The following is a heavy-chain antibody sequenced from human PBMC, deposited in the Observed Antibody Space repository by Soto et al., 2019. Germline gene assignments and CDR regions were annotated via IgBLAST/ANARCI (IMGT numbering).Heavy chain of an antibody. CDR2: VHYSGNT. CDR1: GYSISSGYH. J-gene: IGHJ5*02. D-gene: IGHD2-15*01. V-gene: IGHV4-38-2*02. CDR3: ARQDRVVAEGRWFDP. Sequence: SETLSLTCTVSGYSISSGYHWAWIRQPPGKGLEWLGSVHYSGNTYYNPSLKSRLTISVDKSKNQFSLNLSSVTAADTAVYYCARQDRVVAEGRWFDPWGQGTLVTVYS.